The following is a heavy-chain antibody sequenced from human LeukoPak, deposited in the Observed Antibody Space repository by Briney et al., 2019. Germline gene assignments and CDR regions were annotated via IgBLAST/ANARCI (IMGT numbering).Heavy chain of an antibody. D-gene: IGHD3-16*02. CDR2: IYYSGSS. CDR1: GGSISSSPHY. V-gene: IGHV4-39*01. J-gene: IGHJ4*02. CDR3: ARQLGDYVWGSYRSFDY. Sequence: SETLSLTCTVSGGSISSSPHYWGWIRQPPGKGLEWIGSIYYSGSSYYIPSLKSRVIVSVDTSKNQFSLRLSSLTAADTAVYYCARQLGDYVWGSYRSFDYWGQGTLVTVSS.